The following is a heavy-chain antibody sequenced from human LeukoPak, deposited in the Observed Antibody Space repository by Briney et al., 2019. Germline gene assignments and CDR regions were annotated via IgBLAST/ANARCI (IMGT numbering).Heavy chain of an antibody. CDR1: GFTFSNYA. CDR2: ISSNGGST. D-gene: IGHD2-2*01. V-gene: IGHV3-64*01. CDR3: ARSSIVVVSILDY. Sequence: GGSLRLSCAASGFTFSNYAMSWVRQAPGKGLEYVSAISSNGGSTSYANSVKGRFTISRDNSKNTLYLQMGSLRAEDMAVYYCARSSIVVVSILDYWGQGTLVTVSS. J-gene: IGHJ4*02.